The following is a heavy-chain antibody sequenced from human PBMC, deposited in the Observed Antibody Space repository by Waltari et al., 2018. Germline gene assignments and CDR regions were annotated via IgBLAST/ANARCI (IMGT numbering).Heavy chain of an antibody. CDR3: ASPAADSSSWYEGHRSYYYMDV. CDR1: GGTFSSYA. CDR2: IIPIFGTA. Sequence: QVQLVQSGAEVKKPGSSVKVSCKASGGTFSSYAISWVRQAPGQGLEWMGGIIPIFGTANYAQKFQGRVTITADESTSTAYMELSSLRSEDTAVYYCASPAADSSSWYEGHRSYYYMDVWGKGTTVTISS. V-gene: IGHV1-69*12. J-gene: IGHJ6*03. D-gene: IGHD6-13*01.